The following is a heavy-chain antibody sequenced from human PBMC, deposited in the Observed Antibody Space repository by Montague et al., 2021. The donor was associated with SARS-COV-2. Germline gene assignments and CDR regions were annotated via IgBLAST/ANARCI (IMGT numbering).Heavy chain of an antibody. Sequence: SLRLSCAASGYTFSSYDMHWVRQTTGKGLEWVSAIGSAGDTNYPGSVKGRFTISRENAKNSLYLQMNSLRAGDTAVDYCARGLRYFDWSPYGMDVWGQGTMVTVSS. CDR2: IGSAGDT. V-gene: IGHV3-13*01. CDR1: GYTFSSYD. D-gene: IGHD3-9*01. J-gene: IGHJ6*02. CDR3: ARGLRYFDWSPYGMDV.